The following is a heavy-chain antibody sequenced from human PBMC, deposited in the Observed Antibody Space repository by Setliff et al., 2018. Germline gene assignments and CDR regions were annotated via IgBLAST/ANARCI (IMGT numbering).Heavy chain of an antibody. CDR3: ARVTGFSYMDV. CDR2: IYTDGST. Sequence: SETLSLTCTVSGGSVSDSTYYWGWVRQPPGKGLECIGRIYTDGSTKYNPSLNSRVTLLIDTAKNQISLRLSSVTAADTAVYFCARVTGFSYMDVWGKGTTVTVSS. D-gene: IGHD3-3*01. CDR1: GGSVSDSTYY. V-gene: IGHV4-61*02. J-gene: IGHJ6*03.